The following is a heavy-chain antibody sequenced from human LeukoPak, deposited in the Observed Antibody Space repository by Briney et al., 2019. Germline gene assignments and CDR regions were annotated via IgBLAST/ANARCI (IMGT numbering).Heavy chain of an antibody. CDR3: AKAQGYSTSTSCLLFQH. CDR1: GFTFSNYA. D-gene: IGHD2-2*01. CDR2: ISAGGGST. J-gene: IGHJ1*01. Sequence: PAGGSLRLSCAASGFTFSNYAMSWVRQAPGKGLEWVSAISAGGGSTYYADSVKGRFTLSRDSSKTTLYLQMNSLRAEDTAVYYCAKAQGYSTSTSCLLFQHWGQGTLVTVSS. V-gene: IGHV3-23*01.